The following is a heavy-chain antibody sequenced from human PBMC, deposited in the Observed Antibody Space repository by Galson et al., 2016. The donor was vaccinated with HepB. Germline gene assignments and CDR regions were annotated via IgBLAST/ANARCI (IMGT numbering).Heavy chain of an antibody. J-gene: IGHJ3*02. V-gene: IGHV4-61*08. D-gene: IGHD6-19*01. CDR3: ARASPRDSSGRYPDAFDI. CDR2: IYYSGST. CDR1: GDSISTSAYY. Sequence: ETLSLTCTVSGDSISTSAYYWSWIRQHPGKGLEWIGYIYYSGSTNYNPSLKSRVTISVDTSKTQFSLKLSSVTAADTAVYYCARASPRDSSGRYPDAFDIWGQGTMVTVSS.